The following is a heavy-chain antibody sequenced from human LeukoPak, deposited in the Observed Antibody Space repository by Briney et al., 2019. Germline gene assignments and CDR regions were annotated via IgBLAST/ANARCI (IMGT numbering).Heavy chain of an antibody. CDR3: ARGLEIYYGSGVDAFDI. D-gene: IGHD3-10*01. Sequence: KASETLSLTCAVSAGSFSGYIWSWIRQPPGKGLEWIGEINHSGSTKYNPSLKSRVTISVDTSKNQFSLKLSSVTAADTAVYYCARGLEIYYGSGVDAFDIWGQGTMVTVSS. J-gene: IGHJ3*02. V-gene: IGHV4-34*01. CDR2: INHSGST. CDR1: AGSFSGYI.